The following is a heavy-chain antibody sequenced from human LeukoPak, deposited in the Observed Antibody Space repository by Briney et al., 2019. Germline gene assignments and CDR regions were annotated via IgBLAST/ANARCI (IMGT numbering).Heavy chain of an antibody. J-gene: IGHJ5*02. CDR1: GFTFSSYS. D-gene: IGHD6-13*01. Sequence: PGGSPRLSCAASGFTFSSYSMNWVRQAPGKGLEWVSSISSSSSYIYSADSVKGRFTISRDNAKNSLYLQMDSLRAEDTAVYYCARDLASTGTQGWFDPRGQGTLVIVSS. V-gene: IGHV3-21*01. CDR3: ARDLASTGTQGWFDP. CDR2: ISSSSSYI.